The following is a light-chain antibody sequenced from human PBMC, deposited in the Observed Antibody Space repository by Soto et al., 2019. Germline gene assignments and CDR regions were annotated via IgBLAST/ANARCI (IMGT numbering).Light chain of an antibody. Sequence: EIVMTQSSATLSVSPWERVILSCRASQSIDSDLAWYQQKPGQAPRFLIYDASNRATGIPARFSGSGSGTDFTLTISSLEPEDFAVYYCQQRSNWPPITFGQGTRLEIK. CDR2: DAS. J-gene: IGKJ5*01. CDR1: QSIDSD. V-gene: IGKV3-11*01. CDR3: QQRSNWPPIT.